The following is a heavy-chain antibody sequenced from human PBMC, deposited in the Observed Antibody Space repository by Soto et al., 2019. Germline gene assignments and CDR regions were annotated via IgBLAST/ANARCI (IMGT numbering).Heavy chain of an antibody. Sequence: GSVKGSCKASGYTFTNFGISWGRQAPGQGLEWMGWISAYNGNTDYAQNLQGRVTMTADTSTSTAYMDLRSLRSDDTAVYYCARGQRYSAIDYWGQGTLVTVSS. J-gene: IGHJ4*02. CDR2: ISAYNGNT. CDR3: ARGQRYSAIDY. D-gene: IGHD5-12*01. CDR1: GYTFTNFG. V-gene: IGHV1-18*01.